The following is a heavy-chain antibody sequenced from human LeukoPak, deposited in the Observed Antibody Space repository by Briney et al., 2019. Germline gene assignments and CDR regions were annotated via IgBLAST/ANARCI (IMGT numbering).Heavy chain of an antibody. CDR2: IIPILGIA. CDR3: ARDDRVATSEY. D-gene: IGHD5-12*01. J-gene: IGHJ4*02. V-gene: IGHV1-69*04. Sequence: GSSVKVSCKASGGTFSSSAISWVRQAPGQGLEWMGRIIPILGIANYAQKFQGRVTITADKSTSTAYMELSSLRSKDTAVYYFARDDRVATSEYWGQGTLVTVSS. CDR1: GGTFSSSA.